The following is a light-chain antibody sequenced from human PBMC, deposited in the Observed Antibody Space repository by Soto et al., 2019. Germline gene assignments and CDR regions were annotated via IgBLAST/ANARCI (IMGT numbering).Light chain of an antibody. CDR2: WAS. Sequence: DIVMTQSPDSLAVSLGERATINCKSSQSVLYSSNNKNYLAWYQQKPGQPPKLLIYWASTRQSGVPDRFSGSGSETDFTLTISGLQAEDVAVYYCQQFYTTPLTFGQGTKVESK. CDR3: QQFYTTPLT. CDR1: QSVLYSSNNKNY. J-gene: IGKJ1*01. V-gene: IGKV4-1*01.